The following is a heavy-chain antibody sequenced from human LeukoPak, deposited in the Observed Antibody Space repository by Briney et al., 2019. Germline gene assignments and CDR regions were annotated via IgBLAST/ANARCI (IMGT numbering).Heavy chain of an antibody. D-gene: IGHD5-24*01. CDR3: AKGQGGYNRLPLDS. V-gene: IGHV3-9*01. CDR2: ISWNSGSI. CDR1: GFTFDDYA. J-gene: IGHJ4*02. Sequence: PGGSLRLSCAASGFTFDDYAMHWVRQAPGKGLEWVSGISWNSGSIGYADSVKGRFTISRDNVKNFLYLHMNTLRTDDTAFYYCAKGQGGYNRLPLDSWGQGTLVTVSS.